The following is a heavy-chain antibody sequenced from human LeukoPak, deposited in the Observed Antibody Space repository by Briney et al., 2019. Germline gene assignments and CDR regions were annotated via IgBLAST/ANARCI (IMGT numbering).Heavy chain of an antibody. V-gene: IGHV3-48*01. Sequence: PGGSLRLSCAASGFIFNSYSMNWVRQAPGKGLEWVSYISSSGGTIYYADSVKGRFTISRDNAKNTLYLQMNSLRAEDTAVYYCAREPPGGGFDYWGQGTLVTVSS. CDR2: ISSSGGTI. D-gene: IGHD3-16*01. CDR3: AREPPGGGFDY. CDR1: GFIFNSYS. J-gene: IGHJ4*02.